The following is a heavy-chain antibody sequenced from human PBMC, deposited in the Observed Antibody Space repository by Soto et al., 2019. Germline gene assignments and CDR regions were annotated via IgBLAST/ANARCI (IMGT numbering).Heavy chain of an antibody. D-gene: IGHD5-18*01. Sequence: ASVKVSCKASGFAFTSSAMQWVRQARGQRLEWIGWIVVGSGNTNYAQKFQERVTITRDMSTSTAYMELSSLRSEDTAVYYCARAGGIQLWSTDYWGQGTLVTVSS. CDR2: IVVGSGNT. V-gene: IGHV1-58*02. CDR3: ARAGGIQLWSTDY. CDR1: GFAFTSSA. J-gene: IGHJ4*02.